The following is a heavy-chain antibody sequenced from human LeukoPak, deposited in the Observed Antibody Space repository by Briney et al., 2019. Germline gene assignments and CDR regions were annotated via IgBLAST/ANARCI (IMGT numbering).Heavy chain of an antibody. D-gene: IGHD1-14*01. Sequence: SVKVSCKASGGTFSNYAIGWVRQAPGQGLEWMGGIIPIFGTANYAQKFRGRVTITADKSTRTAYMELSSLRSEDTAVYYCARGTLNIPGEHGAFDYWGQGTLVTVSS. CDR2: IIPIFGTA. CDR3: ARGTLNIPGEHGAFDY. V-gene: IGHV1-69*06. CDR1: GGTFSNYA. J-gene: IGHJ4*02.